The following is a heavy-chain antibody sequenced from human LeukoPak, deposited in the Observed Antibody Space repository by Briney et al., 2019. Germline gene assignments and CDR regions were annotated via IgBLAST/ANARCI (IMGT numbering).Heavy chain of an antibody. CDR2: ISRSSNYK. V-gene: IGHV3-21*01. CDR3: ARDSMITFGGVIETTFDY. D-gene: IGHD3-16*02. J-gene: IGHJ4*02. CDR1: GFTFSSYS. Sequence: PGGSLRLSCAASGFTFSSYSMNWVRQAPGKGLEWVSSISRSSNYKYYADSVKGRFTISRDNAKNSLYLQMNSLRAEDTAVYYCARDSMITFGGVIETTFDYWGQGTLVTVSS.